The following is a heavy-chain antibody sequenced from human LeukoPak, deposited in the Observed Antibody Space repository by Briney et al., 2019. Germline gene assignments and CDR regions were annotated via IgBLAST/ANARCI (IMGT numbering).Heavy chain of an antibody. CDR2: INPNGGGT. V-gene: IGHV1-2*02. CDR1: GDTFTGYY. J-gene: IGHJ4*02. CDR3: GRGTGAPNYFDY. Sequence: GASVKVSCKASGDTFTGYYIHWVRQAPGQGLEWMAWINPNGGGTNYAQKFQGRVAVTRDSSISTAYMELSGLTSDDTAVFYCGRGTGAPNYFDYWGQGTLVTVSS. D-gene: IGHD7-27*01.